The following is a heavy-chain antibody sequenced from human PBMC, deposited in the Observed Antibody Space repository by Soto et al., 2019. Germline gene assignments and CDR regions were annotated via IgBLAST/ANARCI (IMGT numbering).Heavy chain of an antibody. CDR1: GFTFSSYS. V-gene: IGHV3-21*01. J-gene: IGHJ6*02. CDR2: ISSSSSYI. CDR3: ARPRRYCSGGSCYPYGTDV. Sequence: EVQLVESGGGLVKPGGSLRLSCAASGFTFSSYSMNWVRQAPGKGLEWVSSISSSSSYIYYADSVKGRFTISRDNAKNSLYLQMNSLRAEDTAVYYCARPRRYCSGGSCYPYGTDVWGQGTTVTVSS. D-gene: IGHD2-15*01.